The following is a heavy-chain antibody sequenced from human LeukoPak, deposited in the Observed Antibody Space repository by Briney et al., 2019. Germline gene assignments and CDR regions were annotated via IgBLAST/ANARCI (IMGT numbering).Heavy chain of an antibody. D-gene: IGHD1/OR15-1a*01. J-gene: IGHJ4*02. Sequence: QPAGSLSLSCAAPGFTFSSYDMTWVRQAPGKGLEWVSAISASGGSTFYADSVKGRFTISRDNSKNTLSLQMNSLRAEDTAVYCCAKGTANIDYWGQGTLVTVSS. CDR2: ISASGGST. CDR3: AKGTANIDY. CDR1: GFTFSSYD. V-gene: IGHV3-23*01.